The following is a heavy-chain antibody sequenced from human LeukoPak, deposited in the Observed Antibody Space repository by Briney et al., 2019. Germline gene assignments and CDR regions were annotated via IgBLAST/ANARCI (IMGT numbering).Heavy chain of an antibody. V-gene: IGHV1-69*13. Sequence: GASVKVSCKASGGTFSSYAISWVRQAPGQGLEWMGGIIPIFGTANYAQKFQGRVTITADESTSTAYMELSSLRSEDTAVYYCARDWSYYGSGRYYYYMDVWGKGTTVTISS. J-gene: IGHJ6*03. CDR3: ARDWSYYGSGRYYYYMDV. CDR1: GGTFSSYA. CDR2: IIPIFGTA. D-gene: IGHD3-10*01.